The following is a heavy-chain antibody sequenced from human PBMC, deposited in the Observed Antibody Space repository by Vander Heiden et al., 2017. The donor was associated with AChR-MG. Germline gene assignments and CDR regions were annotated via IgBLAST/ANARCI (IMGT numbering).Heavy chain of an antibody. J-gene: IGHJ3*02. CDR2: ISYNGINK. CDR3: AKGLDYARGDDAFDI. CDR1: GFPFRGYG. V-gene: IGHV3-30*18. D-gene: IGHD4-17*01. Sequence: QVHLVESGGGVVQPGMFLSPPCALSGFPFRGYGRHWVRQAPGKGLESVAVISYNGINKDYAVSVKGRFTISRDNSKNTLYLQMNSLGAEDTAVYYCAKGLDYARGDDAFDIWGQGTMVTVSS.